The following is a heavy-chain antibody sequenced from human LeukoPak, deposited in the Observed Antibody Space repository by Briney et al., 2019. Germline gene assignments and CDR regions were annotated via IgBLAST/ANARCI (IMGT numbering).Heavy chain of an antibody. J-gene: IGHJ4*02. D-gene: IGHD3-10*01. CDR1: GYSISSGYY. CDR2: IYHSGST. V-gene: IGHV4-38-2*02. CDR3: ARGDSKWPYYYGSGSYDY. Sequence: SETLSLTCTVSGYSISSGYYWGWIRPPPGKGLEWIGSIYHSGSTNYNPSLKSRVTISVDTSKNQFSLKLSSVTAADTAVYYCARGDSKWPYYYGSGSYDYWGQGTLVTVSS.